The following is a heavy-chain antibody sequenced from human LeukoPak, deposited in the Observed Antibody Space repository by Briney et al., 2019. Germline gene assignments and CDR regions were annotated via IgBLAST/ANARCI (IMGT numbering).Heavy chain of an antibody. CDR3: ARITDPDYRSGWSGADY. D-gene: IGHD6-19*01. Sequence: SETLSLTCTVSGGSLGNYYWSWIRQPAGKGLEWIGRIYPTGHTHYNPSLKSRVTMSVDTSKNQFSLKMTSLTAADTAVYYCARITDPDYRSGWSGADYWGRGTQVPVSA. J-gene: IGHJ4*02. CDR2: IYPTGHT. V-gene: IGHV4-4*07. CDR1: GGSLGNYY.